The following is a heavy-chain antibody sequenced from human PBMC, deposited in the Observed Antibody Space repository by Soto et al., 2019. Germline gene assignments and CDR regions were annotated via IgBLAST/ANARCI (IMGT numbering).Heavy chain of an antibody. D-gene: IGHD3-22*01. CDR2: IYYSGST. J-gene: IGHJ4*02. CDR1: GGSVSSGSYY. Sequence: PSETLSLTCTVSGGSVSSGSYYWSWIRQPPGKGLEWIGYIYYSGSTNYNPSLKSRVTISVDTSKNQFSLKLSSVTAADTAVYYCARLNYDSSGYQMGFDYWGQGTLVTVSS. CDR3: ARLNYDSSGYQMGFDY. V-gene: IGHV4-61*01.